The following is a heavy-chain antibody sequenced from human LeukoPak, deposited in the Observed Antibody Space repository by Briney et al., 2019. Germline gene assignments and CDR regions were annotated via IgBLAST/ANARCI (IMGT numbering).Heavy chain of an antibody. D-gene: IGHD1-1*01. Sequence: ASVTVSCKASGNTFTKYCIHWVRQAPGQGLEWMGWIDDGDGNTKYSEKFQGRVSITRDTSASTVYMELNSLRSEDTAVYYCARNEDYWGQGTLVTVSS. CDR3: ARNEDY. CDR2: IDDGDGNT. V-gene: IGHV1-3*01. CDR1: GNTFTKYC. J-gene: IGHJ4*02.